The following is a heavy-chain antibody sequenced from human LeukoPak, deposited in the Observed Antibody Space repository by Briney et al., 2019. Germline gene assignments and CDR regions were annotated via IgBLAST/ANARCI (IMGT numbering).Heavy chain of an antibody. Sequence: PSGTLSLTCGVSGGSISTTNWWTWVRPPPGEGLEWIGELHLSGRTHYTPSLESRVTMSVDMSENHISLRLTSVTAADTAVYYCAREGGPYRPLDYSGQGTLVTVSS. CDR2: LHLSGRT. J-gene: IGHJ4*02. CDR1: GGSISTTNW. V-gene: IGHV4-4*02. CDR3: AREGGPYRPLDY.